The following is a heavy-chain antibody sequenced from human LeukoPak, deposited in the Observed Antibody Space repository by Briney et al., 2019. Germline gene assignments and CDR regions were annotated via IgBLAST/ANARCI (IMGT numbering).Heavy chain of an antibody. Sequence: WGSLRLSCAASGFTFSGYGMSWVRQAPGKGLEWVSAISGSGGSTYYADSVKGRFTISRDNSKNTLYLQMNSLRAEDTAVYYCARDRSGSYAAFDYWGQGTLVTVSS. D-gene: IGHD1-26*01. CDR1: GFTFSGYG. CDR2: ISGSGGST. J-gene: IGHJ4*02. V-gene: IGHV3-23*01. CDR3: ARDRSGSYAAFDY.